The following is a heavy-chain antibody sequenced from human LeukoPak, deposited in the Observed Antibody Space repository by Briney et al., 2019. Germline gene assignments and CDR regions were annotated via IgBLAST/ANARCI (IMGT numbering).Heavy chain of an antibody. V-gene: IGHV4-61*02. J-gene: IGHJ6*03. CDR2: IYTSGST. CDR3: ARDGYCSSTSCSFYYYYMDV. D-gene: IGHD2-2*01. Sequence: SETLSLTCTVSGGSISSGSYYWSWIRQPAGKGLEWIGRIYTSGSTNYNPSLKSRVTISVDTSKNQFSLKLSSVTAADTAVYYCARDGYCSSTSCSFYYYYMDVWGKGTTVTVSS. CDR1: GGSISSGSYY.